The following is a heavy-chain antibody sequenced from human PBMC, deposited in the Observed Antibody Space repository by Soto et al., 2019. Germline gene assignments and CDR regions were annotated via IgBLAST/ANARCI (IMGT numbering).Heavy chain of an antibody. CDR1: GYTFTRYG. V-gene: IGHV1-18*01. CDR2: ISGYNGDA. Sequence: GASVKVSCKDSGYTFTRYGISWVRQAPGQGLEWMGWISGYNGDANYAQRFQGRVSMTIDTSTTTAYMELRTLTPDDTAVYYCAKNGRPPYYYYGLDVWGQGTTVTVSS. CDR3: AKNGRPPYYYYGLDV. J-gene: IGHJ6*02. D-gene: IGHD2-8*01.